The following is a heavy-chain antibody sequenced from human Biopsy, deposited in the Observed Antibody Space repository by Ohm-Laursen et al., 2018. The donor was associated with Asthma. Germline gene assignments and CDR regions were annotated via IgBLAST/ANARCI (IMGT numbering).Heavy chain of an antibody. CDR1: GGTFNTYV. CDR3: ARKAGSCISRTCYSLDY. D-gene: IGHD2-2*01. J-gene: IGHJ4*02. CDR2: INSVFGTT. V-gene: IGHV1-69*01. Sequence: SSVKVSCKSLGGTFNTYVIGWVRQAPGQGLEWMGGINSVFGTTTYPQKFQDRVTITADDSTSTVYMELSSLRSEDTAVYYCARKAGSCISRTCYSLDYWGQGTLVTVSS.